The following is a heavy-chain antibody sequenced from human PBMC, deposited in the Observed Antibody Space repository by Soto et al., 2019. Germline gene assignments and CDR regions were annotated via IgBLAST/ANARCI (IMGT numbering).Heavy chain of an antibody. CDR3: ARSSPYNWNYFGSNAFDI. Sequence: NPSETLSLTCAVYGGSFSGYYWSWIRQPPGKGLEWIGEINHSGSTNYNPSLKSRVTISVDTSKNQFSLKLSSVTAADTAVYYCARSSPYNWNYFGSNAFDIWGQGTMVTVSS. CDR2: INHSGST. D-gene: IGHD1-7*01. J-gene: IGHJ3*02. V-gene: IGHV4-34*01. CDR1: GGSFSGYY.